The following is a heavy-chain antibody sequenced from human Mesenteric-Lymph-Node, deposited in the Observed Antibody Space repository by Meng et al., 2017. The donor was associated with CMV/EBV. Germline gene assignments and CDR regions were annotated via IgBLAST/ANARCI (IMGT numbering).Heavy chain of an antibody. D-gene: IGHD5-18*01. J-gene: IGHJ4*02. Sequence: QLQLQESGPGLLKPSETPSLTCTVSGGSISSCSYDWGWIRQPPGKGLEWIGYIYYSGSTYYYNPSLKTRVTISVDTSKNQFSLKLSSVTAADTAVYYCARHSALLVTNFDYWGQGTLVTVSS. CDR2: IYYSGSTY. CDR1: GGSISSCSYD. CDR3: ARHSALLVTNFDY. V-gene: IGHV4-39*01.